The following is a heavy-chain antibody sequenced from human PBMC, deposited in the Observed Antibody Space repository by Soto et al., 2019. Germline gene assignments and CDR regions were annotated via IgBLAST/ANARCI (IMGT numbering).Heavy chain of an antibody. CDR1: GYTFTGYY. CDR3: ARVHSNTTTIIAAAGSYYYYGMDV. V-gene: IGHV1-2*04. Sequence: ASVKVSCKTSGYTFTGYYMHWVRQAPGQGLEWMGWINPNSGGTNYAQKFQGWVTMTRDTSISTAYIERSSLRSDDAAVYYCARVHSNTTTIIAAAGSYYYYGMDVWGQGTTVTVSS. J-gene: IGHJ6*02. CDR2: INPNSGGT. D-gene: IGHD6-13*01.